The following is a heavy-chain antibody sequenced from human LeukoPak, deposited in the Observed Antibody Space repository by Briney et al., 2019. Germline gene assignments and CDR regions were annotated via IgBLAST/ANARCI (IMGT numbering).Heavy chain of an antibody. V-gene: IGHV1-2*02. J-gene: IGHJ5*02. Sequence: ASVKVSCKASGYTFTGYYMHWVRQAPGQGLEWMGWINPNSGGTNYAQKFQGRVTMTRDTSISTAYMELSSLTSEDTAIYYCARAYSGYSIDLWGQGTLVTVSS. CDR3: ARAYSGYSIDL. CDR2: INPNSGGT. D-gene: IGHD3-22*01. CDR1: GYTFTGYY.